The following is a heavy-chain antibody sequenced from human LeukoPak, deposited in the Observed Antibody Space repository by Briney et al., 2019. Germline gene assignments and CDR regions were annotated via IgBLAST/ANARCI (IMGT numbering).Heavy chain of an antibody. D-gene: IGHD3-22*01. Sequence: SVKVSCKASGYTFTSYYMHWVRQAPGQGLEWMGGIIPIFGTANYAQKFQGRVTITADESTSTAYMELSSLRSEDTAVYYCASLGYYDSSGYYYFDYWGQGTLVTVSS. CDR2: IIPIFGTA. V-gene: IGHV1-69*13. J-gene: IGHJ4*02. CDR3: ASLGYYDSSGYYYFDY. CDR1: GYTFTSYY.